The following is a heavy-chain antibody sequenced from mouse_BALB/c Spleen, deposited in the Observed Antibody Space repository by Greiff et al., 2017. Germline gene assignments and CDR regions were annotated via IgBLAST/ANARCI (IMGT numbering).Heavy chain of an antibody. V-gene: IGHV1-69*02. D-gene: IGHD3-2*01. CDR3: TRSRTARATPYYFDY. CDR1: GYTFTSYW. J-gene: IGHJ2*01. Sequence: QVQLQQPGAELVRPGASVKLSCKASGYTFTSYWINWVKQRPGQGLEWIGNIYPSDSYTNYNQKFKDKATLTVDKSSSTAYMQLSSPTSEDSAVYYCTRSRTARATPYYFDYWGQGTTLTVSS. CDR2: IYPSDSYT.